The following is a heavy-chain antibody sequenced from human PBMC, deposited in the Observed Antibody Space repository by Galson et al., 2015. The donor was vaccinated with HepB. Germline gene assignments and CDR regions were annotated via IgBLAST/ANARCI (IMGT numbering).Heavy chain of an antibody. D-gene: IGHD3-9*01. Sequence: SGFTFSRYSMNWVRQAPGKGLEWVSSISSSSSYIYYADSVKGRFTISRDNAKNSLYLQMNSLRAEDTAVYYCARDTPEGYYNDWGQGTLVTVSS. V-gene: IGHV3-21*01. CDR3: ARDTPEGYYND. CDR1: GFTFSRYS. CDR2: ISSSSSYI. J-gene: IGHJ4*02.